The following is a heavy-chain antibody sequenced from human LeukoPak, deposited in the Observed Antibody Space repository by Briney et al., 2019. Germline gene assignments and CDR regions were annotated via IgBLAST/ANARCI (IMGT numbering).Heavy chain of an antibody. J-gene: IGHJ4*02. CDR1: GYRFTSYG. CDR3: ARGGDGDILTGLVFDY. D-gene: IGHD3-9*01. CDR2: ISAYNGNT. Sequence: GASVKVSCKASGYRFTSYGISWVRLAPGQGLEWMGWISAYNGNTNYAQKLQGRVTMTTDTSTSTAYMELRSLRSDDTAVYYCARGGDGDILTGLVFDYWGQGTLSPSPQ. V-gene: IGHV1-18*01.